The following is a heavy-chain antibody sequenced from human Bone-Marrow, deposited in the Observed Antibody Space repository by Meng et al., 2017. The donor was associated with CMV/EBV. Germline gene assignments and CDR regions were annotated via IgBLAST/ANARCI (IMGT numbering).Heavy chain of an antibody. CDR1: GFTFSDYG. Sequence: GESLKISCLVSGFTFSDYGMNWVRQAPGKGLEGVANIKQDGSEKYYVDSVKCRFTISRDDAKNSLYLQMNSLGADDTAVYYCARESCFRWSANPAGGMDVWGQGTTVTVSS. D-gene: IGHD3-3*01. CDR2: IKQDGSEK. V-gene: IGHV3-7*01. J-gene: IGHJ6*02. CDR3: ARESCFRWSANPAGGMDV.